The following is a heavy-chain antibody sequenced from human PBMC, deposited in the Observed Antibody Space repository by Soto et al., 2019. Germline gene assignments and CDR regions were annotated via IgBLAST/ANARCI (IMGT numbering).Heavy chain of an antibody. Sequence: QVQLVESGGGVVQPGRSLRLSCAACGFTFSSFGVHWVRQAPGKGLEWVAVISYDGSNKYYADSVKGRFTISRDNSKNTLYLQMNSLRAEDTAVYYCAKATPYGDYRVGFDYWGQGTLVTVSS. CDR2: ISYDGSNK. V-gene: IGHV3-30*18. CDR3: AKATPYGDYRVGFDY. J-gene: IGHJ4*02. D-gene: IGHD4-17*01. CDR1: GFTFSSFG.